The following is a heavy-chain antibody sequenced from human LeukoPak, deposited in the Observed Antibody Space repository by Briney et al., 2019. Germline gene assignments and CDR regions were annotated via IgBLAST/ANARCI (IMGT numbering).Heavy chain of an antibody. CDR2: IRSKTDGGKT. CDR3: TIPASGYSYGVLDS. CDR1: GFTFSSYA. Sequence: PGGSLRLSCAASGFTFSSYAMSWVRQAPGKGLEWVGRIRSKTDGGKTDYAAPVRGRFTISRDDSKNTPYLQMDSLKTEDTAVYYCTIPASGYSYGVLDSWGQGALVTVSS. D-gene: IGHD5-18*01. J-gene: IGHJ4*02. V-gene: IGHV3-15*01.